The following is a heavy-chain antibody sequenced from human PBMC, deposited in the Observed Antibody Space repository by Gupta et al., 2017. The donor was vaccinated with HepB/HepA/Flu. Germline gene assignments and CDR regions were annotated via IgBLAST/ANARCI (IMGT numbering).Heavy chain of an antibody. D-gene: IGHD3-10*01. J-gene: IGHJ6*03. Sequence: SISDGGTTYYNPSLKSRVTMSVDTSKNQFSLKLTSLTAADTAVYYCARPGGAFYYYYMDVWGKGTAVTVSS. CDR3: ARPGGAFYYYYMDV. V-gene: IGHV4-39*01. CDR2: ISDGGTT.